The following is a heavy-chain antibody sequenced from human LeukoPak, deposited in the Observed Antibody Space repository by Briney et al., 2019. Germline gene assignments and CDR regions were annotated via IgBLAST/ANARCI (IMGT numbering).Heavy chain of an antibody. J-gene: IGHJ3*02. V-gene: IGHV4-38-2*02. CDR2: IYHSGST. CDR3: ARAPGIAAARGAFDI. Sequence: SETLSLTCTVSGYSISSGYYWGWIRPPPGKGLEWIGSIYHSGSTNYNPSLKSRVTISVDTSKNQFSLKLSSVTAADTAVYYCARAPGIAAARGAFDIWGQGTMVTVSS. CDR1: GYSISSGYY. D-gene: IGHD6-13*01.